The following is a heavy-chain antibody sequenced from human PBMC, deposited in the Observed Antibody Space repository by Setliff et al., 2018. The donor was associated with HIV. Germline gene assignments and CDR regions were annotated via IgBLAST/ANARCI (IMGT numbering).Heavy chain of an antibody. D-gene: IGHD3-10*01. CDR3: ARTREMVRGVITPAFDY. Sequence: SVKVSCKASGGTLSSYTINWVLQAPGQGLEWMGGIMPILGTANYAQKFQVRVTITTDESTSTAYMELSSLVSEDTALDYCARTREMVRGVITPAFDYWGLGTLVTVSS. V-gene: IGHV1-69*05. CDR2: IMPILGTA. CDR1: GGTLSSYT. J-gene: IGHJ4*02.